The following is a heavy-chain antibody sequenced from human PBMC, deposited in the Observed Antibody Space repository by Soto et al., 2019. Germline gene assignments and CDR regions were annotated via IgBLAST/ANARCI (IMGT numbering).Heavy chain of an antibody. CDR1: GYTFTSYG. CDR3: ARGPVAGSDF. D-gene: IGHD6-19*01. CDR2: ISPYSGET. J-gene: IGHJ4*02. Sequence: ASVKVSCKASGYTFTSYGIVWVRQAPGQGLEWMGWISPYSGETRYAEKFQDRVTLTTDTSTKTAYMDLRNIKSDDTAVYWCARGPVAGSDFWGQGTLVTVSS. V-gene: IGHV1-18*04.